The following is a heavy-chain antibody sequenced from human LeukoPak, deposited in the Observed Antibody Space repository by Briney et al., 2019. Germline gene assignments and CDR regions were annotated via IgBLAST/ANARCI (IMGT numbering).Heavy chain of an antibody. J-gene: IGHJ6*03. CDR2: ISWDGGST. CDR3: ARDQKYISRKKYYYYMDV. D-gene: IGHD2/OR15-2a*01. V-gene: IGHV3-43D*03. Sequence: GGSLRLSCAASGFTFDDYAMHWVRQVPGKGLEWVSLISWDGGSTYYGDSVKGRFTISRDNTKNSLYLQMNGLRAEDTAVYYCARDQKYISRKKYYYYMDVWGKGTTVTVSS. CDR1: GFTFDDYA.